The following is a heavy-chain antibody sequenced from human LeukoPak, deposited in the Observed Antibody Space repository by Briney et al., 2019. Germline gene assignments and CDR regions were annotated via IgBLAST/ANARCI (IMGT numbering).Heavy chain of an antibody. V-gene: IGHV4-34*01. CDR1: GGSFSGYY. D-gene: IGHD3-10*01. Sequence: SETLSLTCAVYGGSFSGYYWSWIRQPPGKGLEWIGEINHSGSTNYNPSLKSRVTISVDTSKNQFSLKLSSVTAADTAVYYCARHGVLLWFGELLAAFDYWGQGTLVTVSS. CDR2: INHSGST. J-gene: IGHJ4*02. CDR3: ARHGVLLWFGELLAAFDY.